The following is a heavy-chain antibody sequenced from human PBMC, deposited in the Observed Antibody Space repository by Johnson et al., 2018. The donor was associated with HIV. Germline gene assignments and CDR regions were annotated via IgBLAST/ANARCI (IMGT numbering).Heavy chain of an antibody. J-gene: IGHJ3*02. CDR2: ISWDGGST. CDR3: AKVRQLWELNGAFDI. Sequence: VQLVESGGVVVQPGGSLRLSCAASGFTFDDYAMHWVRQDPGKGLEWVSFISWDGGSTYYAVLVKGRFTISRDNSQNSLYLQMNSLRAEDTALYYCAKVRQLWELNGAFDIWGQGTMVTVSS. CDR1: GFTFDDYA. V-gene: IGHV3-43D*03. D-gene: IGHD5-18*01.